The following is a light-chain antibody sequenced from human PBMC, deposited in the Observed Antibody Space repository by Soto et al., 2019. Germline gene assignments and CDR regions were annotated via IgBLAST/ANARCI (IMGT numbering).Light chain of an antibody. V-gene: IGLV1-40*01. CDR2: GIY. CDR1: SSNIGAGYD. J-gene: IGLJ2*01. CDR3: QSYDSSLSGVV. Sequence: QLVLTQPPSVSGAPGQRVTISCTGSSSNIGAGYDVHWYQQLPGTAPKLLIFGIYNRPSGVPDRFSGSKSGTSASLAITGLQAEDEADDYCQSYDSSLSGVVFGGGTKLTVL.